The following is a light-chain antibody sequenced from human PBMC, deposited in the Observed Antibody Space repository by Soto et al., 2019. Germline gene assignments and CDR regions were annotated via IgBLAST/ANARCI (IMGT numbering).Light chain of an antibody. Sequence: ETVMTQSPATLSVSPGERATLSCRASQSVNSNLAWYQQKLGQAPRVLIFGASTRATGIPARFSGSGSGTDFTLTISSLQSEDFAVYYCQQYNNWPPWTFGQGTKVDI. CDR1: QSVNSN. V-gene: IGKV3D-15*01. J-gene: IGKJ1*01. CDR3: QQYNNWPPWT. CDR2: GAS.